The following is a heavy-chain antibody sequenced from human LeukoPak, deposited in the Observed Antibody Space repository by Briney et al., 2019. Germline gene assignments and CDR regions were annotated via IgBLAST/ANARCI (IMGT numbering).Heavy chain of an antibody. J-gene: IGHJ4*02. CDR2: ISSSSSYT. CDR1: GFTFSDYY. Sequence: KTGGSLRLSCAASGFTFSDYYMSWIRQAPGKGLEWVSYISSSSSYTNYADSVKGRFTISRDNAKNSLYLQMNSLRAEDTAVYYCATTRDGYNPDWGQGTLVTVSS. D-gene: IGHD5-24*01. V-gene: IGHV3-11*03. CDR3: ATTRDGYNPD.